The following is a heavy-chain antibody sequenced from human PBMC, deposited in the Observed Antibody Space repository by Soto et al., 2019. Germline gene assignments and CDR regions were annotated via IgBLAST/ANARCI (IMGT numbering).Heavy chain of an antibody. CDR3: ARRPKRTTVTTVGGMDV. CDR1: GGSISSGGYY. D-gene: IGHD4-17*01. V-gene: IGHV4-31*03. Sequence: TLSLTCTVSGGSISSGGYYWSWIRQHPGKGLEWIGYIYYSGSTYYNPSLKSRVTISVDTSKNQFSLKLSSVTAADTAVYYCARRPKRTTVTTVGGMDVWGQGTTVTVSS. J-gene: IGHJ6*02. CDR2: IYYSGST.